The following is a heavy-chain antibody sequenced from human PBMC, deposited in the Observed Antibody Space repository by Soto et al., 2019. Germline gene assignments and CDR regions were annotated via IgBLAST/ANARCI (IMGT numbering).Heavy chain of an antibody. J-gene: IGHJ4*02. CDR2: ISSDGSNK. V-gene: IGHV3-30*18. D-gene: IGHD5-18*01. CDR3: AKDGYTYGSADF. Sequence: MDWVRQAPGKGLEWVALISSDGSNKYYADSVKGRFTISRDNSKNTLYLQMNSLRAEDTAVYYCAKDGYTYGSADFWGQGTLVTVSS.